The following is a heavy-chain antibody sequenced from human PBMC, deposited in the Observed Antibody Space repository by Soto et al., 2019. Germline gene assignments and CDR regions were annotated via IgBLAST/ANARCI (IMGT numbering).Heavy chain of an antibody. CDR3: AREGELCGGKCWTYYWLDT. J-gene: IGHJ5*02. CDR1: GYTFTIYA. Sequence: QVYLVQSGAEVKKPGASVKVSCKASGYTFTIYAMHWVRQAPGQGLEWMGRINVGNGNTEYSQKFQGRVTITRDTSASTAYMELSRLRSEDTAVYYCAREGELCGGKCWTYYWLDTWGQGTLVTVSS. CDR2: INVGNGNT. V-gene: IGHV1-3*01. D-gene: IGHD2-21*01.